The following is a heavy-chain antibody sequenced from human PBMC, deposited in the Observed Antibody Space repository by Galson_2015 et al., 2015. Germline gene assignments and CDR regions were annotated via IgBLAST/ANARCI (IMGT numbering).Heavy chain of an antibody. CDR2: ISYDGSNK. Sequence: SLRLSCAASGFTFSSYAMHWVRQAPGKGLEWVAVISYDGSNKFYADSVKGRFTISRDNSKNTLYLQMSSLRAEDTAVYYCAKADCSSASCYTFDSWGQGTLVTVSS. J-gene: IGHJ4*02. CDR3: AKADCSSASCYTFDS. D-gene: IGHD2-2*02. V-gene: IGHV3-30-3*01. CDR1: GFTFSSYA.